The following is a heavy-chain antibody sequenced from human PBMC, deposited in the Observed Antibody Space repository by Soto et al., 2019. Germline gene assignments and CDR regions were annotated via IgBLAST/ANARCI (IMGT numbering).Heavy chain of an antibody. D-gene: IGHD6-13*01. J-gene: IGHJ4*02. Sequence: GGSLRLSCAASGFTFSSYGMHWVRQAPGKGLEWVAVISYDGSNKYYADSVKGRFTISRDNSKNTLYLQMNSLRAEDTAVYYCAKDMARPRYSSRGPSDPPDYWGQGTLVTVSS. CDR3: AKDMARPRYSSRGPSDPPDY. V-gene: IGHV3-30*18. CDR1: GFTFSSYG. CDR2: ISYDGSNK.